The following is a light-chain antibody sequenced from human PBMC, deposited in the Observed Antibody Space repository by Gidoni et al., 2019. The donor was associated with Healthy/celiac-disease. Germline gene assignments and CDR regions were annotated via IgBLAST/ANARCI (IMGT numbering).Light chain of an antibody. Sequence: ALRMTQSPSSFSASTGDRVTITCRASPGISSYLAWYQQKPGKAPKLLIYAASTLQSGVPSRFSGSGSGTDFTLTISCLQSEDFATYYCQQYYSYPPLTFGGXTKVEIK. V-gene: IGKV1-8*01. J-gene: IGKJ4*01. CDR1: PGISSY. CDR3: QQYYSYPPLT. CDR2: AAS.